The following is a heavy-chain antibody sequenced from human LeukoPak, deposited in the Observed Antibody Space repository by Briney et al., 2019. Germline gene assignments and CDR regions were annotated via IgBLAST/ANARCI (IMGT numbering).Heavy chain of an antibody. V-gene: IGHV1-18*01. J-gene: IGHJ4*02. D-gene: IGHD3-22*01. CDR2: ISAYNGNT. CDR1: GYTFTSYG. Sequence: GASVNVSCKASGYTFTSYGISWVRQAPGQGLEWMGWISAYNGNTNYAQKLQGRVTMTTDTSTSTAYMELRSLRSDDTAVYYCARDMDYYDSSGYYYVSGYFDYWGQGTLVTVSS. CDR3: ARDMDYYDSSGYYYVSGYFDY.